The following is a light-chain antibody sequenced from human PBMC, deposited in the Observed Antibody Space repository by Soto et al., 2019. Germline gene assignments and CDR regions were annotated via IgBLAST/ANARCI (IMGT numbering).Light chain of an antibody. CDR1: QSVSSN. CDR3: QQYNTWPPLT. CDR2: GAS. J-gene: IGKJ4*01. Sequence: EIVMTQSPATLSLSPGERATLSCRASQSVSSNLVWYQQKPGEAPRLLIYGASTRATGIPARFSGSGSGTEFTLTISSLQSEDFAVYYCQQYNTWPPLTFGGGTKVEIK. V-gene: IGKV3-15*01.